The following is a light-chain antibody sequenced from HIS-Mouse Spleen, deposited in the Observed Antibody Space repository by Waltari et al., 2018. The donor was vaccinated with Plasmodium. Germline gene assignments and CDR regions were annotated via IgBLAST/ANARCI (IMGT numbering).Light chain of an antibody. Sequence: SYELPQPPSVSVSPGQTARITCSGDALPKKYAYWYQQKSGQGPVLVSYEDSKRPSGSAGRFSGSSSGTMATLTISGDQVEEEADYYCYSTDSSGNHRVFCGGTKLTVL. J-gene: IGLJ3*02. CDR1: ALPKKY. V-gene: IGLV3-10*01. CDR3: YSTDSSGNHRV. CDR2: EDS.